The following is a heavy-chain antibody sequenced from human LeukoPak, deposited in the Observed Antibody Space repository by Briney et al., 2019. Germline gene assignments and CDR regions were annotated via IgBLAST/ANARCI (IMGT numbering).Heavy chain of an antibody. Sequence: ASVKVSCKASGYTFTSYDINWVRQATGQGLEWMGWMNPNNGNTSYAQKFQGRVTITRNTSISTAYMELSSLRSEDTAVYYCAREVYYDSSGYYNWGQGTLVTVSS. V-gene: IGHV1-8*03. CDR3: AREVYYDSSGYYN. J-gene: IGHJ4*02. D-gene: IGHD3-22*01. CDR1: GYTFTSYD. CDR2: MNPNNGNT.